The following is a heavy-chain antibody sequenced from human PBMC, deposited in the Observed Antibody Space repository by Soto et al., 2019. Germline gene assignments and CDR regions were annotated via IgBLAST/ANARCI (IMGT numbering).Heavy chain of an antibody. J-gene: IGHJ3*02. D-gene: IGHD6-19*01. CDR1: GGSISSYY. V-gene: IGHV4-59*12. Sequence: SAILSHTCTVSGGSISSYYWSWLRPPPGKGLEWIGYIYYSGSTNYNPSLKSRVTISVDNSKNTLYLQMNSLRAEDTAGDYCARAEQWLLAAAFDSWGQGTMVTVS. CDR3: ARAEQWLLAAAFDS. CDR2: IYYSGST.